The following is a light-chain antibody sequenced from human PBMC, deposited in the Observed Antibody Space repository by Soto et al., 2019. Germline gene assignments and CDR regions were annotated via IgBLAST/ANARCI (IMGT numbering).Light chain of an antibody. CDR1: SSDVGAFDF. V-gene: IGLV2-11*01. J-gene: IGLJ1*01. CDR2: DVS. CDR3: CSYAGTYTAYV. Sequence: QSALTQPASVSGSPGQSVTISCTGTSSDVGAFDFVSWYQQYPGKAPKPMIYDVSKRPSGVPDRFSGSKSGNTASLTISGLQTEDEADYYCCSYAGTYTAYVFGTGTKVTV.